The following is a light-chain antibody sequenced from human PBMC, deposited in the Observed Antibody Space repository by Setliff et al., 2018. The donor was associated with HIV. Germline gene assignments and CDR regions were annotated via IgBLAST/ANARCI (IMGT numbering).Light chain of an antibody. CDR2: DNN. CDR1: SSNIGNNY. J-gene: IGLJ3*02. Sequence: PGQKVTISCSGSSSNIGNNYVSWYQQLPGTAPKLLIYDNNKRPSGIPDRFSGSKSGTSATLGITGLQTGDEADYYCGTWDSSLSAEVFGGGTKVTVL. CDR3: GTWDSSLSAEV. V-gene: IGLV1-51*01.